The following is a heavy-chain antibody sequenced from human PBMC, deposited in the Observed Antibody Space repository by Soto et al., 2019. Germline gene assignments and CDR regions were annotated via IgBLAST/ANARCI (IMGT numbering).Heavy chain of an antibody. J-gene: IGHJ4*02. CDR3: ARGRLNVEMATWASQHLLKRLFDY. Sequence: SETLSLTCAVYGGSFSGYYWSWIRQPPGKGLEWIGEINHSGSTNYNPSLKSRVTISVDTSKNQFSLKLSSVTAADTAVYYCARGRLNVEMATWASQHLLKRLFDYWGQETLVTVS. D-gene: IGHD6-13*01. CDR2: INHSGST. V-gene: IGHV4-34*01. CDR1: GGSFSGYY.